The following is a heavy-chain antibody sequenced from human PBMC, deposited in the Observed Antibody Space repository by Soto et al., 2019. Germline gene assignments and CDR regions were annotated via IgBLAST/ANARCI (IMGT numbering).Heavy chain of an antibody. CDR3: ARGSWYDVSRHYFMDV. J-gene: IGHJ6*03. D-gene: IGHD1-1*01. CDR1: GDSVSSNSAA. CDR2: TYYKSQGYN. Sequence: PSQTLSLTCDISGDSVSSNSAAWNWLRQTPSRGLEWVGRTYYKSQGYNNYAESVRSRITVNPDTSKNQFSLQLNSVTPEDTAVYYCARGSWYDVSRHYFMDVWGKGTTVTVSS. V-gene: IGHV6-1*01.